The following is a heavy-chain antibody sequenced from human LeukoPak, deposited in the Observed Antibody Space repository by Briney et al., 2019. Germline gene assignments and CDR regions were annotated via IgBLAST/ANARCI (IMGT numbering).Heavy chain of an antibody. J-gene: IGHJ6*03. Sequence: SETLSLTCTVSGGSISSSSYYWGWIRQPPGKGLEWIGSIDYSGSTDYNPSLKSRVTISVDTSKNQFSLDLSSVTAADTAVYYCARVNSYYYYYMDVWGKGTTVTVSS. CDR1: GGSISSSSYY. D-gene: IGHD4-23*01. CDR2: IDYSGST. V-gene: IGHV4-39*07. CDR3: ARVNSYYYYYMDV.